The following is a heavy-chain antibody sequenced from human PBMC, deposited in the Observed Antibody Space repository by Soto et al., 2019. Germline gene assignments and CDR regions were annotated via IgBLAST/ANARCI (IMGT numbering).Heavy chain of an antibody. D-gene: IGHD3-9*01. V-gene: IGHV3-30*18. Sequence: QVQLVESGGGVVQPGGSLTLSCAASGFTFNNYGMHWVRQAPGKGLEWVIVISFDGRNTYYADSVKGRFTISRDNSKNTLPPHMTSLSAEDTAVYSCAKQTGSCSYYHVGSCRHFDHSGQGTLVTVSS. J-gene: IGHJ4*02. CDR3: AKQTGSCSYYHVGSCRHFDH. CDR2: ISFDGRNT. CDR1: GFTFNNYG.